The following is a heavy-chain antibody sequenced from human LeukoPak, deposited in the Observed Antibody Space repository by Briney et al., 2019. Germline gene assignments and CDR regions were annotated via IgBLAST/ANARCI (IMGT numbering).Heavy chain of an antibody. J-gene: IGHJ4*02. V-gene: IGHV5-51*01. CDR3: VRGLQGDEYDY. Sequence: GEGLQISSHASGYSSTSYWISWGGRMAGRGVQWLGIITPSSFDYRYSTSFLGGGTISVDQSINTSYLQWSSLEDADTAMYYCVRGLQGDEYDYWGEGTLVTVSS. CDR1: GYSSTSYW. D-gene: IGHD2-2*01. CDR2: ITPSSFDY.